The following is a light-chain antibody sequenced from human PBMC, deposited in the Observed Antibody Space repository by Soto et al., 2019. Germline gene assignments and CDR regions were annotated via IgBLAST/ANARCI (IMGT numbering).Light chain of an antibody. CDR2: GAS. CDR1: QSVSSN. V-gene: IGKV3-15*01. Sequence: EIVMTQSPATLSVSPGERATLSCRASQSVSSNLAWYQQKPGQAPRLLIYGASTRATGIPARFSGRGSGTEFTLTISSLQSEDFAVYYCQQYNNWPPTYTFGQGTKVDIK. CDR3: QQYNNWPPTYT. J-gene: IGKJ2*01.